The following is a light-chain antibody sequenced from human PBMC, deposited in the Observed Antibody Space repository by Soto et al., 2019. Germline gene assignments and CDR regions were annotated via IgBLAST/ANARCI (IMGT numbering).Light chain of an antibody. Sequence: EIVMTQSPATLSVSPGERATLSCRASHSVSSSLAWYQQKPGQAPRLLIDGASSRATGIPARFSGSGSGTEFTLSISSLQSEDFAVYYCQQYHNWPQTFXQGTKVDIK. CDR3: QQYHNWPQT. J-gene: IGKJ1*01. CDR2: GAS. V-gene: IGKV3-15*01. CDR1: HSVSSS.